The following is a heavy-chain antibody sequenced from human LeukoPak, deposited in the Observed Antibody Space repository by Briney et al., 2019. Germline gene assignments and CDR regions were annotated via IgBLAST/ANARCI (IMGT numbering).Heavy chain of an antibody. V-gene: IGHV1-8*01. CDR1: GYTFTSYD. CDR2: MNPNSGNT. Sequence: ASVKVSCKASGYTFTSYDINWVRQATGQGLEWMGWMNPNSGNTGYAQKFQGRVTMTRNTSISTAYMELSSLRSEDTAVYYCARESELIVGATLGFDYWGQGTLVTVSS. J-gene: IGHJ4*02. CDR3: ARESELIVGATLGFDY. D-gene: IGHD1-26*01.